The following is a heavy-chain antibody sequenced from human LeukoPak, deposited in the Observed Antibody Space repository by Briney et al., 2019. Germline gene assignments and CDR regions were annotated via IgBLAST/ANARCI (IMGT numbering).Heavy chain of an antibody. CDR1: GGSFSGYY. Sequence: SETLSLTCAVYGGSFSGYYWSWIRQPPGKGLEWIWEINHSGSTNYNPSLKSRVTISVDTSKNQFSLKLSSVTAADTAVYYCARQARYCSSTSCYLGGWFDPWGQGTLVTVSS. D-gene: IGHD2-2*01. J-gene: IGHJ5*02. V-gene: IGHV4-34*01. CDR2: INHSGST. CDR3: ARQARYCSSTSCYLGGWFDP.